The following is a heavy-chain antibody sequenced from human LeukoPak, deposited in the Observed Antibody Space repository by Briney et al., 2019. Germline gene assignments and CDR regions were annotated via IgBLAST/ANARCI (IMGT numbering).Heavy chain of an antibody. CDR2: ISSSSSYI. V-gene: IGHV3-21*01. CDR1: GFTFSDYT. J-gene: IGHJ4*02. CDR3: ARGWEDCSGGSCGLIDY. D-gene: IGHD2-15*01. Sequence: GGSLRLSCAASGFTFSDYTMNWVRQAPGKGLEWVSSISSSSSYIYYADSVRGRFTISRDNAKNSLFLQMNSLRAEDTAVYYCARGWEDCSGGSCGLIDYWGQGTLVTVSS.